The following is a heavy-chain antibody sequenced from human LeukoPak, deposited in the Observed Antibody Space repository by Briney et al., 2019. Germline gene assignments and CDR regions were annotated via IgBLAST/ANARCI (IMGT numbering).Heavy chain of an antibody. CDR2: ISGYNGNT. CDR3: ATTPGKLWFGELSR. V-gene: IGHV1-18*01. J-gene: IGHJ4*02. CDR1: GDTFTRHG. D-gene: IGHD3-10*01. Sequence: ASVKASCKASGDTFTRHGISWVRQAPGQGLEWMGWISGYNGNTECAQKLQGRVTMTTDTSTSTAYMELRSLRSDDTAMYYCATTPGKLWFGELSRWGQGTLVAVSS.